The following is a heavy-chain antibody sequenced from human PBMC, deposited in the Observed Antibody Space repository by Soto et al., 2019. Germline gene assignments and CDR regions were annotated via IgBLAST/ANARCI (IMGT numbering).Heavy chain of an antibody. J-gene: IGHJ4*02. V-gene: IGHV3-7*01. CDR1: VFTVSSYW. D-gene: IGHD3-3*01. CDR3: ARVQHDFWSGPTRSFDY. CDR2: IKQDGSEK. Sequence: GGSLRLSGAASVFTVSSYWMSWVRQAPGKGLEWVANIKQDGSEKYYVDSVKGRFTISRDNAKNSLYLQMNSLRAEDTAVYYCARVQHDFWSGPTRSFDYWGQGTLVTVSS.